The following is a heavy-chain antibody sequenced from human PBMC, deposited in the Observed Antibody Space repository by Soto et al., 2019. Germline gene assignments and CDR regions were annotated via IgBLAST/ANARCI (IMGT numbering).Heavy chain of an antibody. V-gene: IGHV4-59*01. D-gene: IGHD4-4*01. J-gene: IGHJ4*02. CDR3: ARGASNWQYFDY. Sequence: SETLSLTCTVSDASIRGYYWSWIRRPPGKGLEWIGYFHYSGISNYNSSLKSRVTMSLDTSKNQFSLKLSSVSAADTAIYYCARGASNWQYFDYWGQGALVTVSS. CDR1: DASIRGYY. CDR2: FHYSGIS.